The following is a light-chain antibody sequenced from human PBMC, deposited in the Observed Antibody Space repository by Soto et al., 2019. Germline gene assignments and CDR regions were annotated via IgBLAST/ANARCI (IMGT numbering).Light chain of an antibody. Sequence: DIVMTQSPDSLAVSLGERATINCKSSQSVFYSANNKESLAWYQQKPGQPPNLLIYWASTRESGVPDRFSGSGSGTDFNLTISSLQAEDVAVYYCQQYYRPPPTFGQGTKVEIE. J-gene: IGKJ1*01. CDR2: WAS. V-gene: IGKV4-1*01. CDR3: QQYYRPPPT. CDR1: QSVFYSANNKES.